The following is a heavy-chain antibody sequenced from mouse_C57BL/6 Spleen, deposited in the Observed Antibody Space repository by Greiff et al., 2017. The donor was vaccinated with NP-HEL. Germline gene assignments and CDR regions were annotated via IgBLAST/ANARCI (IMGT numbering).Heavy chain of an antibody. D-gene: IGHD1-1*01. Sequence: EVQLQQSGPGLVKPSQSLSLTCSVTGYSLPSGSYWNWIRQFPGNQLEWMGYISYAGSNHYNPSLNNRISITRDTSKNQFFLKLNSVTTEDTATYYCAREATVVAHWYFDVWGTGTTVTVSS. CDR1: GYSLPSGSY. J-gene: IGHJ1*03. V-gene: IGHV3-6*01. CDR3: AREATVVAHWYFDV. CDR2: ISYAGSN.